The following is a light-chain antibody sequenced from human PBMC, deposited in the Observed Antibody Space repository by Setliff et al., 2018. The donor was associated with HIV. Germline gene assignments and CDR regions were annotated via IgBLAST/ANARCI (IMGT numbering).Light chain of an antibody. V-gene: IGLV2-14*03. J-gene: IGLJ1*01. CDR1: SNDIGSYNY. CDR3: NSYTSSDTYV. CDR2: DVA. Sequence: QSALTQPASVSGSPGQSITISCNGTSNDIGSYNYVSWYQQHPGKAPKLVIYDVAQRPSGGSSRFSGSKSGDTASLTISGLQTEDEADYYCNSYTSSDTYVFGTGTKATV.